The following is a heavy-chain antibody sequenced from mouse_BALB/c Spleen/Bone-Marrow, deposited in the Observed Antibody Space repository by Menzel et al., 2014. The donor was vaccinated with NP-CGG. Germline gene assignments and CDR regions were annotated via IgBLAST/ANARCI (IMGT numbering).Heavy chain of an antibody. Sequence: EVQRVESGPSLVKPSQTLSLTCSVTGDSITSGYWNWIRKFPGNKLEFMGYISYSDNTYFNPSLKSRISITRDTSKNQYYLQLNSVTTEDTATYYCARLGGYYAWFAYRGQGTLVTVSA. CDR1: GDSITSGY. D-gene: IGHD2-3*01. CDR2: ISYSDNT. J-gene: IGHJ3*01. V-gene: IGHV3-8*02. CDR3: ARLGGYYAWFAY.